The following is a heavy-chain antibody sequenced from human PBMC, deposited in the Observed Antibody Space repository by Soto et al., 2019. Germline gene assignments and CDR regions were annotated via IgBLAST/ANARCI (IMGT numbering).Heavy chain of an antibody. V-gene: IGHV3-9*01. CDR2: ITWNSATI. CDR1: GFTFDDYG. Sequence: GGSLRLSCAASGFTFDDYGTHWVRQGPGKGPEWVSGITWNSATIGYAASVKGRFTISRDNAKNSLYLQMSSLTTEDTAVYYCAKDRWARDSIDVWGQGTTVTVSS. CDR3: AKDRWARDSIDV. J-gene: IGHJ6*02.